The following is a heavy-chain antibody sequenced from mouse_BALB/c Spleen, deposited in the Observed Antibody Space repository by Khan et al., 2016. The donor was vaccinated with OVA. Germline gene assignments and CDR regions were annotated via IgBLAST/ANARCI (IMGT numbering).Heavy chain of an antibody. CDR2: ISYSGNT. V-gene: IGHV3-2*02. J-gene: IGHJ4*01. Sequence: VQLQQSGPGLVKPSQSLSLTCTVTGYSITSDYAWNWIRQFPGNKLEWMGYISYSGNTTYNPSLKSRISITRDTSKNQFFLQLKSVTTEDTATYYCASDLGRYYAMDYWGQGTSVTVSS. D-gene: IGHD4-1*01. CDR3: ASDLGRYYAMDY. CDR1: GYSITSDYA.